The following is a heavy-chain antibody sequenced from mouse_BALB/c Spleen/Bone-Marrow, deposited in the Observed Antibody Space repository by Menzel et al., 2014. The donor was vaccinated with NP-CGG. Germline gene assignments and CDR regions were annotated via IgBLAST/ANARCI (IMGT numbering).Heavy chain of an antibody. Sequence: EVQRVESGPGLVKPSQSLSLTCTVTGYSITSDYAWHWIRQFPGNKPEWMGYISYSGSTSYYPYLKSRISITRDTSKNQFFLQLNSVTNEDTATYYCARSADWYFGVWGAGTTVTASS. V-gene: IGHV3-2*02. CDR3: ARSADWYFGV. CDR2: ISYSGST. J-gene: IGHJ1*01. CDR1: GYSITSDYA.